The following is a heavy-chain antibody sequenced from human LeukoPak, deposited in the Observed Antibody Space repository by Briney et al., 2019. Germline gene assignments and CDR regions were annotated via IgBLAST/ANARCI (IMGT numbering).Heavy chain of an antibody. CDR2: IYWNDDT. CDR1: GFSLSTSGVG. Sequence: SGPTLVNPTQTLTLTCTFSGFSLSTSGVGVGWIRQPPGKALEWLTLIYWNDDTRYSPSLKSRLTITKDTSKNQVVLTLTNMDPVGTATYYCAHSPYCYSTSCYYDSWGQGTLVTVSS. V-gene: IGHV2-5*01. CDR3: AHSPYCYSTSCYYDS. J-gene: IGHJ4*02. D-gene: IGHD2-2*01.